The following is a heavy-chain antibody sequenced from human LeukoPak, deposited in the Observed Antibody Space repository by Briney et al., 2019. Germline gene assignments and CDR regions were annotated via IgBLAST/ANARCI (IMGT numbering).Heavy chain of an antibody. V-gene: IGHV4-34*01. CDR2: IYHSGST. CDR1: GGSFSGYY. CDR3: ARGITYYDILTGPENWFDP. Sequence: SETLSLTCAVYGGSFSGYYWSWIRQPPGKGLEWIGYIYHSGSTYYNPSLKSRVTISVDRSKNQFSLKLSSVTAADTAAYYCARGITYYDILTGPENWFDPWGQGTLVTVSS. J-gene: IGHJ5*02. D-gene: IGHD3-9*01.